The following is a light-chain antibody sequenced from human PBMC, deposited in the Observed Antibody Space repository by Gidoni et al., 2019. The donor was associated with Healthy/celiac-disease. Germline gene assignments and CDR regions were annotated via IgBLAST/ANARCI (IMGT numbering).Light chain of an antibody. V-gene: IGLV1-40*01. CDR2: GNS. CDR3: QSYDSSLSGYWV. J-gene: IGLJ3*02. Sequence: APEQRVTISCTGSSSNIGAGYDVHWYQQLPGTAPKLLIYGNSNRPSGVPDRFSGSKSGTSASLAITGLQAEDEADYYCQSYDSSLSGYWVFGGGTKLTVL. CDR1: SSNIGAGYD.